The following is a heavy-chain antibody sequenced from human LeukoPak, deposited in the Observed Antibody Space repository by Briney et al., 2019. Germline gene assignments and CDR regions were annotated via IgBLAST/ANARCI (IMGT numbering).Heavy chain of an antibody. Sequence: ASVKVSCKASGYTFTGYYMHWVRQAPGQGLEWMGWINPNSGGTNYAQKFQGRVTMTRDTSISTAYMELSRLRSDDTAVYYCARFYCSSTSCYGWFDPWGQGTLVTVSS. CDR3: ARFYCSSTSCYGWFDP. V-gene: IGHV1-2*02. J-gene: IGHJ5*02. D-gene: IGHD2-2*01. CDR1: GYTFTGYY. CDR2: INPNSGGT.